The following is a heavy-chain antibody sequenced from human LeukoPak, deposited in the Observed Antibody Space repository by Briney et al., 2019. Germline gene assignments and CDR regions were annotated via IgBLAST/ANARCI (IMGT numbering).Heavy chain of an antibody. J-gene: IGHJ6*03. D-gene: IGHD2-21*01. CDR3: VAMPWQGFLQYYLFPYYMDV. CDR1: GGSISSYY. V-gene: IGHV4-59*01. CDR2: IYYSGST. Sequence: SETLSLTCTVSGGSISSYYWSWIRQPPGKGLEWIGYIYYSGSTNYNPSLKSRVTISVDTSKNQFSLKLSSVTAADTAVYYCVAMPWQGFLQYYLFPYYMDVWGKGTTVTVSS.